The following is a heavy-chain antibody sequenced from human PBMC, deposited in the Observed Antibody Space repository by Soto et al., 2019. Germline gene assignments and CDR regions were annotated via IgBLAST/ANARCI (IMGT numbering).Heavy chain of an antibody. V-gene: IGHV6-1*01. CDR2: TYYRSKWYN. CDR1: GDSVSSNSAA. D-gene: IGHD2-2*01. J-gene: IGHJ6*03. CDR3: ARGVVPAAIGWCSHMDV. Sequence: QSQTLSLTCAISGDSVSSNSAAWNWIRQSPSRGLEWLGRTYYRSKWYNDYAVSVKSRITINPDTSKNQFSLQLNSVTPEDTAVYYCARGVVPAAIGWCSHMDVWGKGTTVTVSS.